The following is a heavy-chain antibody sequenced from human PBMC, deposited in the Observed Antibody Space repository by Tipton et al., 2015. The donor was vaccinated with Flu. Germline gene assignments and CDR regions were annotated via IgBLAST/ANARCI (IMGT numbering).Heavy chain of an antibody. Sequence: SLRLSCAASGFSFSSYWMSWVRQAPGKGLEWVANIRQDGNEKYYLDSVEGRFTISRDNAKNSVYLQMNSLRDEDTAIYYCVGRGDYFDYWGQGTLVTVSS. D-gene: IGHD4-17*01. CDR3: VGRGDYFDY. V-gene: IGHV3-7*01. CDR2: IRQDGNEK. CDR1: GFSFSSYW. J-gene: IGHJ4*02.